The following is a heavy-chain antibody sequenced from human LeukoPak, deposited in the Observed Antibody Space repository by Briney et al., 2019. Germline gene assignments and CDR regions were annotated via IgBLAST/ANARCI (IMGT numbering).Heavy chain of an antibody. J-gene: IGHJ4*02. CDR1: GFTFSSCS. CDR3: ARGTIGWAGVDY. D-gene: IGHD6-19*01. V-gene: IGHV3-74*01. CDR2: INSDGSSI. Sequence: GGSLRLSCAASGFTFSSCSMHWVRQATGKGLVWVSRINSDGSSISYADSVKGRFTISRDNAKNTLYLQMNSLRAENTAVYYCARGTIGWAGVDYWGQGTLVTVSS.